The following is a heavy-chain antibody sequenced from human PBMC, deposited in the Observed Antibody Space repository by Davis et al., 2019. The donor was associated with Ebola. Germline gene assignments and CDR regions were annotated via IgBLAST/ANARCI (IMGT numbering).Heavy chain of an antibody. D-gene: IGHD6-19*01. Sequence: GGSLRLSCAASGLIVSDNYMSWVRQAPGKGPEWVSVFYRDGRTYYADSVKGRFTISRDNSKNTLYLQMNSLRAEDTAVYYCAKDLYSSGWWGGAFDIWGQGTMVTVSS. V-gene: IGHV3-66*02. CDR1: GLIVSDNY. CDR2: FYRDGRT. J-gene: IGHJ3*02. CDR3: AKDLYSSGWWGGAFDI.